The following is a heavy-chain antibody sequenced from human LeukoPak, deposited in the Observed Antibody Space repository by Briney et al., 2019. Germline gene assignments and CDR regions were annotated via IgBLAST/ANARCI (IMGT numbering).Heavy chain of an antibody. CDR2: MNTSGST. Sequence: KPSETLSLTCSVSGGSIINYYWTWIRQPAGKGLECIGRMNTSGSTKCDPSLKSRVTMSVDTSKNQFSLKLTSVTAADTAVFYCARDREDYYDGSGYYDFYYMDVWGKGTTVAVSS. CDR1: GGSIINYY. V-gene: IGHV4-4*07. CDR3: ARDREDYYDGSGYYDFYYMDV. D-gene: IGHD3-22*01. J-gene: IGHJ6*03.